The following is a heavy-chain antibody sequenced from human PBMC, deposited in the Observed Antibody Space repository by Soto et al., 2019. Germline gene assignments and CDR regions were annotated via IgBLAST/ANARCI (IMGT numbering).Heavy chain of an antibody. CDR2: IIPIFGTA. CDR1: GGTFSSYA. D-gene: IGHD6-19*01. CDR3: ARDGHSSVSDFHDYGMDV. J-gene: IGHJ6*02. V-gene: IGHV1-69*13. Sequence: GASVKVSCKASGGTFSSYAISWVRQAPGQGLEWMGGIIPIFGTANYAQRFQGRVTITADESTSTAYMELSSLRSEDTAVYYCARDGHSSVSDFHDYGMDVWGQGTTVTVSS.